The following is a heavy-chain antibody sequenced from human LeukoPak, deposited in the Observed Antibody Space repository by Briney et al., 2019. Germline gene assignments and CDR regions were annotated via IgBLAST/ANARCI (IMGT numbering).Heavy chain of an antibody. CDR2: IRSKAYGGTT. Sequence: GGSLRLSCTASGFTLGDYAMSWVRQAPGKGREWVGFIRSKAYGGTTEYAASVKGRFTISRDDSKSIAYLQMNSLKTEDTAVYYCTSSRVIIIYGMDVWGQGTTVTVSS. CDR1: GFTLGDYA. J-gene: IGHJ6*02. V-gene: IGHV3-49*04. D-gene: IGHD3-9*01. CDR3: TSSRVIIIYGMDV.